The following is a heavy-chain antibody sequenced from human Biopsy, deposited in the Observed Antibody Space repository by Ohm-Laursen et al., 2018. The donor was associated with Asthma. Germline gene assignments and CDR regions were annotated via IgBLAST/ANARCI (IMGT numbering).Heavy chain of an antibody. V-gene: IGHV2-5*02. D-gene: IGHD3-22*01. CDR1: GFSLSTSGVG. CDR3: ARGYDSDGYYYYPSYYYYGMDV. Sequence: TQTLTLTFTFSGFSLSTSGVGVGWIRQPPGKALEWLALIYWDDDKRYSPSLKSRLTITKDTSENQVVLSVTNMDPVDTATYYCARGYDSDGYYYYPSYYYYGMDVWGQGTTVTVSS. CDR2: IYWDDDK. J-gene: IGHJ6*02.